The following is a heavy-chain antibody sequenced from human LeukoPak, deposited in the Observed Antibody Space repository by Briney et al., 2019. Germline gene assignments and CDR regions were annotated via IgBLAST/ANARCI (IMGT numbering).Heavy chain of an antibody. CDR2: ISSSGSTI. D-gene: IGHD6-6*01. CDR3: VGRSSSSIFDY. Sequence: GGSLRLSCAASGFTLSSSVVNWVRQAPGKGLEWVSYISSSGSTIYYADSVTGRFTSSRDNAKNSLYLQMNSLRAEDTAVYYCVGRSSSSIFDYWGQGTLVTVSS. CDR1: GFTLSSSV. V-gene: IGHV3-48*03. J-gene: IGHJ4*02.